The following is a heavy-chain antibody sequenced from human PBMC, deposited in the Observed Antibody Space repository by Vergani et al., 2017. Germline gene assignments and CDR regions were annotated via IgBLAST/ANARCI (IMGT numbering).Heavy chain of an antibody. J-gene: IGHJ4*02. V-gene: IGHV3-9*01. Sequence: EVQLVESGGGLVQPGRSLRLSCAASGFTFDDYAMHWVRQAPGKGLEWVSGISWNSGSIGYADSVKGRFTISRDNAKNSLYLQMNSLRAEDTALYYCAKDKSHLTGTTSLDYWGQGTLVTVSS. CDR1: GFTFDDYA. CDR2: ISWNSGSI. D-gene: IGHD1-7*01. CDR3: AKDKSHLTGTTSLDY.